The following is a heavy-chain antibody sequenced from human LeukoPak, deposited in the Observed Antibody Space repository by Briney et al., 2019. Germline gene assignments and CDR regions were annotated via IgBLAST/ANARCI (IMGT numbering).Heavy chain of an antibody. D-gene: IGHD5-12*01. CDR3: ARGRIVATRDKKGYWFDP. J-gene: IGHJ5*02. Sequence: ASVKVSCKASGYTFTSYDINWVRQATGQGLEWMGWMNANSGNTGYAQKFQGRVTITRNTSISTAYMELSSLRSEDTAVYYCARGRIVATRDKKGYWFDPWGQGTLVTVSS. V-gene: IGHV1-8*03. CDR2: MNANSGNT. CDR1: GYTFTSYD.